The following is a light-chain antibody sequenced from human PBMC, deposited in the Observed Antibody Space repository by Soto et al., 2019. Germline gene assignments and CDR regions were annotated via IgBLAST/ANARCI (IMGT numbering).Light chain of an antibody. CDR2: GAS. J-gene: IGKJ1*01. CDR1: QSVSSNY. CDR3: QQYGSSPWA. V-gene: IGKV3-20*01. Sequence: EIVLTQSPGTLSLSQGERATLSCRASQSVSSNYITWYQQKPGQAPRLLIYGASSRATGIPDRFSGSGSGTDFTLTISRLEPEDVAVYYCQQYGSSPWAFGQGTKVDIK.